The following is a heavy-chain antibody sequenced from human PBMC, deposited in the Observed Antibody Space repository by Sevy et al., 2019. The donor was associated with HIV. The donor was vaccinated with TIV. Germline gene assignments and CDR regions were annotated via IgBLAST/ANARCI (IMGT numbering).Heavy chain of an antibody. D-gene: IGHD3-22*01. CDR1: GSTLTKLA. Sequence: ASVKVSCRVSGSTLTKLAMHWVRQAPGKGLEWMGSFDLEDDETIYAQKFQGRVMMTEDTSTETAYMELGSLRSEDTAVYYCATTKDYYESSGSPVDSWGQGTLVTFSS. CDR3: ATTKDYYESSGSPVDS. J-gene: IGHJ4*02. V-gene: IGHV1-24*01. CDR2: FDLEDDET.